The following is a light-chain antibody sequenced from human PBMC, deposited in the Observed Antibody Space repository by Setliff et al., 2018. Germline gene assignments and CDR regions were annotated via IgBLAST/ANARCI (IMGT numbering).Light chain of an antibody. CDR3: SSYAGSNNFPYV. CDR1: SRDVGGYNY. Sequence: QSALTQPPSASGSPGQSVTSSCTGTSRDVGGYNYVSWYQQHPGKAPKLLIYEVTKRPSGVPDRFSGSKSGNTASLTVSGLQAEDEADYYCSSYAGSNNFPYVFGTGTKSPS. V-gene: IGLV2-8*01. CDR2: EVT. J-gene: IGLJ1*01.